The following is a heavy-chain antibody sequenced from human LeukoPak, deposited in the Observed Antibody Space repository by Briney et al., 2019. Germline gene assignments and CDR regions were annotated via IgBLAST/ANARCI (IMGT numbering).Heavy chain of an antibody. J-gene: IGHJ4*02. V-gene: IGHV4-59*12. Sequence: GSLRLSCAASGFTFSDYYMSWIRQAPGRGLEWIAYIYDNGNTNYNPSLKSRVTIALDTSKTQFSLRLNSVTAADTAVYYCARDPVVTTFALDYWGQGTLVTVSS. CDR2: IYDNGNT. CDR3: ARDPVVTTFALDY. D-gene: IGHD4-23*01. CDR1: GFTFSDYY.